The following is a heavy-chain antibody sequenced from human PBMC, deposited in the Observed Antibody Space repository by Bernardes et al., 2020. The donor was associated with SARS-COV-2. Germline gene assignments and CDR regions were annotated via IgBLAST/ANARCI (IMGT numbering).Heavy chain of an antibody. D-gene: IGHD3-16*01. CDR1: GHTTS. CDR3: ARGGGIEYYFGFDV. J-gene: IGHJ6*02. CDR2: INAGNHDT. V-gene: IGHV1-3*01. Sequence: ASVKVSCKASGHTTSIHWVRQAPCPSLEWMGWINAGNHDTKYSQKFQGRVTITRDTAASTAYMELSSLRSEDSAVYYCARGGGIEYYFGFDVWGQGTTVTVSS.